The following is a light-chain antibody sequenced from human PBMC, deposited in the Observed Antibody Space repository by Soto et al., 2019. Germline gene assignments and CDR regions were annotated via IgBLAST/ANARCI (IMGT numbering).Light chain of an antibody. V-gene: IGKV3-15*01. J-gene: IGKJ1*01. CDR3: QHFNSWPLL. CDR1: QNVNNR. CDR2: GAS. Sequence: EIVMTQSPAMLSVSPGERATLSCRASQNVNNRLAWYQQKAGQPPRLLIYGASTRATGIPARFSGSGSGTEFTLTISSLQSADFAVYYYQHFNSWPLLFGQGTKVEIK.